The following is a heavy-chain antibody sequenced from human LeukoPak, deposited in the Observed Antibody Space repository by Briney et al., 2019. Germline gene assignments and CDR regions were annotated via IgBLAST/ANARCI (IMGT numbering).Heavy chain of an antibody. CDR1: GFTFSSYW. V-gene: IGHV3-74*01. CDR3: ARSLRFRPFDY. J-gene: IGHJ4*02. CDR2: INSDGSST. Sequence: PGGSLRLSCAASGFTFSSYWMHWVRQAPGKGLVWVSRINSDGSSTNYADSVKGRFTISRDNAKDTLYLQMNSLRAEDTAVYYCARSLRFRPFDYWGQGTLVTVSS. D-gene: IGHD4-17*01.